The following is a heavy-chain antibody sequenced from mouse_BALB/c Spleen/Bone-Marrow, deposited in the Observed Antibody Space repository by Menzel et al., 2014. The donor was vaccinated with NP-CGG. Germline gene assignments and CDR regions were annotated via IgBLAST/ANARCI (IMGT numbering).Heavy chain of an antibody. CDR2: INPSSGYT. CDR1: GYTFTSYT. CDR3: TRDWTIPFAY. V-gene: IGHV1-4*01. J-gene: IGHJ3*01. Sequence: QVQLQQPGAELARPWASVKMSCKASGYTFTSYTMHWVNQRPGQGLEWIGYINPSSGYTNYNQKFKDKATLTADKSSSTANMQLSGLTSEDSAVYNSTRDWTIPFAYWCQGTLVTVSA. D-gene: IGHD1-1*02.